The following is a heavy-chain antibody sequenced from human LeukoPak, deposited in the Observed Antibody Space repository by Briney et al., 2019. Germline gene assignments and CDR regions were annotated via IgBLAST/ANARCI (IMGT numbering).Heavy chain of an antibody. V-gene: IGHV1-2*02. CDR1: GYTFTGYY. CDR2: INPNSGGT. J-gene: IGHJ5*02. D-gene: IGHD5-18*01. CDR3: ARERFTSLYSYGPNWFDP. Sequence: ASVKVSCKASGYTFTGYYMHWVRQAPGQGLEWMGWINPNSGGTNYAQKFQGRVTMTRDTSISTAYMELSRLRSDDTAVYYCARERFTSLYSYGPNWFDPWGQGTLVTVSS.